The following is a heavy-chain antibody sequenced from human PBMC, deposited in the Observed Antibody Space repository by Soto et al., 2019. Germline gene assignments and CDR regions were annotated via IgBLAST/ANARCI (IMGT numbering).Heavy chain of an antibody. CDR3: AHSWSSSTFDY. Sequence: SQTLSLTCAISGDSVSSNSAAWNWIRPSPSRGLEWLGRTYYRSKWYNDYAVSVKSRITLNPDTSKNQFSLQLNSVTPEDTATYYCAHSWSSSTFDYWGQGTLVTVSS. J-gene: IGHJ4*02. D-gene: IGHD6-6*01. V-gene: IGHV6-1*01. CDR2: TYYRSKWYN. CDR1: GDSVSSNSAA.